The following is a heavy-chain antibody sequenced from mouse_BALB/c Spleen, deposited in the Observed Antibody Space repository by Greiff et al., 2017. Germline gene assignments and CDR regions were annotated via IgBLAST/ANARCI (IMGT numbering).Heavy chain of an antibody. CDR3: AKAGLKEAMDY. CDR1: GFSLTSYG. CDR2: IWGDGST. Sequence: VKLQQSGPGLVAPSQSLSITCTASGFSLTSYGVRWVRQPPGKGLEWLGVIWGDGSTNYHSALISRLSISKDNSKSQVFLKLNRRQTDDTATYYCAKAGLKEAMDYWGQGTSVTVSS. J-gene: IGHJ4*01. D-gene: IGHD3-1*01. V-gene: IGHV2-3*01.